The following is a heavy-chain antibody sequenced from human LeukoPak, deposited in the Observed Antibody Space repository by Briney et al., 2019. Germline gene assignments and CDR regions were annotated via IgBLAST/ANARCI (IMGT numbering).Heavy chain of an antibody. CDR2: TYYRSKWYN. CDR3: AKERDEARPYYHYMDV. Sequence: SQTLSLTCVISGDSVSSNSAAWNWIRQSPSRGLEWLGRTYYRSKWYNDYAVSVKSRITINPDASKNQFSLQLNSVTPEDTAVYYCAKERDEARPYYHYMDVWGKGTTVTVSS. D-gene: IGHD3-10*01. V-gene: IGHV6-1*01. J-gene: IGHJ6*03. CDR1: GDSVSSNSAA.